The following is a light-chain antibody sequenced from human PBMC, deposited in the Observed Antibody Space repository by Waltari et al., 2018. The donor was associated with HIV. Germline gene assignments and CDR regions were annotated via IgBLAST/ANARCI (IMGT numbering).Light chain of an antibody. V-gene: IGKV3-15*01. Sequence: EIVMTQSPATLSVSPGERATLSCRASQGVASDLAWYQQKHGQAPRLLIYGASTRATGIPARFSGSGSGTEFTLTISILQSEDFAVYYCQQYNNWPPVTFGPGTKVDIK. CDR2: GAS. CDR1: QGVASD. CDR3: QQYNNWPPVT. J-gene: IGKJ3*01.